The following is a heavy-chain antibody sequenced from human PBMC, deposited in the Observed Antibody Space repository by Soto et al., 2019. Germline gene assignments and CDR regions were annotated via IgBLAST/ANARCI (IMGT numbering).Heavy chain of an antibody. CDR2: ISAHNGNT. Sequence: QVHLVQSGAEVKKPGASVKVSWKGSGYAFTTYGITWVRQAPGQGLEWMGWISAHNGNTNYAQKLQGRVTVTRDTSTSTSYVEVRGLRSGDTAVYHCARGRYGYYWGQGALVTVSS. CDR1: GYAFTTYG. V-gene: IGHV1-18*01. J-gene: IGHJ4*02. CDR3: ARGRYGYY. D-gene: IGHD1-1*01.